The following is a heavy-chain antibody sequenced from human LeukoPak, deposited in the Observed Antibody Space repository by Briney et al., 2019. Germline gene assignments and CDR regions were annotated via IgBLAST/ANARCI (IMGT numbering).Heavy chain of an antibody. CDR3: ASQRGAVVPAYGMDV. J-gene: IGHJ6*02. CDR1: GGSISSSSYY. D-gene: IGHD2-2*01. V-gene: IGHV4-39*01. Sequence: PSETLSLTCTVSGGSISSSSYYWGWIRQPPGKGLEWIGSIYYSGSTYYNPSLKSRVTISVDTSKNQFSLKLSSVTAADTAVYYCASQRGAVVPAYGMDVWGQGTTVTVSS. CDR2: IYYSGST.